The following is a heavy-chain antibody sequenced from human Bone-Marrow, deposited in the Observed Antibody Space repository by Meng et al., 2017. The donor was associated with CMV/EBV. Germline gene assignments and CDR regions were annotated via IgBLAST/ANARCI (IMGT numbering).Heavy chain of an antibody. D-gene: IGHD3-22*01. V-gene: IGHV1-2*02. J-gene: IGHJ4*02. CDR1: GYTFAGYF. CDR2: INPNSGGT. Sequence: ASVKVSCKASGYTFAGYFMHWVRQAPGQGLEWMGWINPNSGGTNYAQKFQGRVTMTRDTSTSTAYMELRSLRSDDTAVYYCARDSWYYYDSSGYSSLAQFDYWGQGTLVTVSS. CDR3: ARDSWYYYDSSGYSSLAQFDY.